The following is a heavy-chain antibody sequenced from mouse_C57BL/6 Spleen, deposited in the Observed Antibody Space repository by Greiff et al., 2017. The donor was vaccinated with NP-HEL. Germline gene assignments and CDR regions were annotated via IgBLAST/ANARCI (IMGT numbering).Heavy chain of an antibody. Sequence: EVKLVESGGDLVKPGGSLKLSCAASGFTFSSYGMSWVRQTPDKRLEWVATISSGGSYTYYPDSVKGRFTISRDNAKNTLYLQMSSLKSEDTAMYYCGRQLTTVVATRGYYFDYWGQGTTLTVSS. CDR3: GRQLTTVVATRGYYFDY. CDR1: GFTFSSYG. J-gene: IGHJ2*01. V-gene: IGHV5-6*01. CDR2: ISSGGSYT. D-gene: IGHD1-1*01.